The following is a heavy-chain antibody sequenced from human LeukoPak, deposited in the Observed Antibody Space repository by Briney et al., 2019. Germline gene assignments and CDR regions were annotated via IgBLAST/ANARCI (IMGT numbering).Heavy chain of an antibody. CDR3: ARVPPIQLWPRYYYYYYGMDV. V-gene: IGHV1-8*01. Sequence: ASVKVSCTASGYTFTSYDINWVRQATGQRLEWMGWMNPNSSNTGYAQKFQGRVTMTRNTSISTAYMELSSLRSEDTAVYYCARVPPIQLWPRYYYYYYGMDVWGQGTTVTVSS. J-gene: IGHJ6*02. CDR1: GYTFTSYD. D-gene: IGHD5-18*01. CDR2: MNPNSSNT.